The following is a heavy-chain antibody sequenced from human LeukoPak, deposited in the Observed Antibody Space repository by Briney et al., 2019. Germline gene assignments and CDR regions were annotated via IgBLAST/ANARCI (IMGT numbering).Heavy chain of an antibody. D-gene: IGHD3-22*01. V-gene: IGHV4-39*01. CDR2: IYYSGST. CDR1: AGSISSSSYY. Sequence: SETLSLTCTVSAGSISSSSYYWGWIRQPPGKGLEWIGSIYYSGSTYYNPSLKSRVTISVDTSKNQFSLKLSSVTAADTAVYYCARLPYYYDSSGYSYWGQGTLVTVSS. J-gene: IGHJ4*02. CDR3: ARLPYYYDSSGYSY.